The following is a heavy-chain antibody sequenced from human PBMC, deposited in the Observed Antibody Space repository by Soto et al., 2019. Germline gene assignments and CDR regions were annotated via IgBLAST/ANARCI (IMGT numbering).Heavy chain of an antibody. V-gene: IGHV1-46*01. CDR1: GYSFTSQY. CDR2: INPNGGST. Sequence: QVQLVQSGAEVKKPGASVKISCEASGYSFTSQYVHWVRQAPGQGLEWMGIINPNGGSTTYAQKFRGEGTRTRGRSKSTVYMELGSLTSEDPAVYYCARKQVVPTGGGGTEPLDIWGQGTMVTVAS. J-gene: IGHJ3*02. D-gene: IGHD6-13*01. CDR3: ARKQVVPTGGGGTEPLDI.